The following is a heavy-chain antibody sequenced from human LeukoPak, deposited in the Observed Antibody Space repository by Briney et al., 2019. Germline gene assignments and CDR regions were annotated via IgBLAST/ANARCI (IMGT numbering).Heavy chain of an antibody. CDR2: IYTSGST. D-gene: IGHD2-21*02. J-gene: IGHJ5*02. CDR3: ARASRVTAPHNWFDP. CDR1: GGSISSYY. V-gene: IGHV4-4*07. Sequence: PSETLSLTCTVSGGSISSYYWSWIRQPAGKGLEWVGRIYTSGSTNYKPSLKSRVTMSVDTSKNQFSLKMSSVTAAGTAVYYCARASRVTAPHNWFDPWGQGTLVTVSS.